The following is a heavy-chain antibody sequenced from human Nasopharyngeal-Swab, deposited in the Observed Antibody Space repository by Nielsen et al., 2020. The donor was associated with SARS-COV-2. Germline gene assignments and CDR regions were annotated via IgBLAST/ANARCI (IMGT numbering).Heavy chain of an antibody. D-gene: IGHD2-2*02. J-gene: IGHJ6*03. Sequence: ASVKVSCKASGYTFTSYYMHWVRQAPGQGLEWMGWMNPNSGNTGYAQKLQGRVTMTTDTSTSTAYMELRSLRSDDTAVYYCARVIVVVPAAILSGVYYYYMDVWGKGTTVTVSS. CDR3: ARVIVVVPAAILSGVYYYYMDV. CDR1: GYTFTSYY. V-gene: IGHV1-18*04. CDR2: MNPNSGNT.